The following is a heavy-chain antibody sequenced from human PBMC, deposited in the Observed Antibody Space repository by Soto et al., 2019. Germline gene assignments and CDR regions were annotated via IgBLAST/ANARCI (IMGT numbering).Heavy chain of an antibody. CDR2: ICRSEGS. J-gene: IGHJ6*01. CDR1: GGSITNTKW. V-gene: IGHV4-4*02. D-gene: IGHD1-1*01. CDR3: ATQTISYTWDV. Sequence: QVQLQESGPGLVKPSGTLSLSCAVSGGSITNTKWWTWVRQAPGKGLEWIGAICRSEGSTYNPSLKGRVAMSLETSNNQFSLRLSSVTAADTAVYYCATQTISYTWDVW.